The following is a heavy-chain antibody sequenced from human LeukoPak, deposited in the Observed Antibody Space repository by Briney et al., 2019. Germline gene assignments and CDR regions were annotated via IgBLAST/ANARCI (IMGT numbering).Heavy chain of an antibody. J-gene: IGHJ3*02. CDR3: AIAGDDAFDI. CDR2: IYYSGST. V-gene: IGHV4-59*01. Sequence: SETLSLTCTVSGGSISSYYWSWIRQPPGKGLEWIGYIYYSGSTNYNPSLKSRVTISVDTSKNQFSLKLSSVTAADTAVSYCAIAGDDAFDIWGQGTMVTVSS. CDR1: GGSISSYY. D-gene: IGHD3-10*01.